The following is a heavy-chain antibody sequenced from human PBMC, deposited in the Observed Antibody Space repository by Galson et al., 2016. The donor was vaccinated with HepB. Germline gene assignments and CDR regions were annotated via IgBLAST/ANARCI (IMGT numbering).Heavy chain of an antibody. J-gene: IGHJ6*02. CDR1: GFTFSNYN. CDR2: ITTSSSYV. V-gene: IGHV3-21*06. Sequence: SLRLSCAASGFTFSNYNMNWVRQAPGKGLEWVASITTSSSYVYYADSVKGRFTISRDNAKNSLYVQMNSLRAEDTAVYYCARDLPSLRFLEWSPLDVWGQGTTVTVSS. D-gene: IGHD3-3*01. CDR3: ARDLPSLRFLEWSPLDV.